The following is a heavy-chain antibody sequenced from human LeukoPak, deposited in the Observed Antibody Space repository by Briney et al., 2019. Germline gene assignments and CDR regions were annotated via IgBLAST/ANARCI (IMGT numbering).Heavy chain of an antibody. CDR1: GYTFTGNF. D-gene: IGHD2/OR15-2a*01. CDR2: FNPKNGDT. V-gene: IGHV1-2*02. Sequence: ASVKISCKTSGYTFTGNFMHWVRQALEQGPRGMGWFNPKNGDTNYAQKFQSRVTMTRVTSITTAYMELSSLRSDDTAVYYCARTRGTHISMAYLDSWGQGTLVTVSS. J-gene: IGHJ4*02. CDR3: ARTRGTHISMAYLDS.